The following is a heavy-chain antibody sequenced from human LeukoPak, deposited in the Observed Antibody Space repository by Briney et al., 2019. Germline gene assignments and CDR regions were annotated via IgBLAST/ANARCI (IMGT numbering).Heavy chain of an antibody. V-gene: IGHV4-4*02. Sequence: SETLSLTCSVSGGSISSSNWWSWVRQPPGKGLEWIGEIYHSGSSNDNPSLKSRVTISVDKSKNQFSLKLNSVTAADTAVYYCARKYYSGSGAIYGMDVWGQGTTVTVSS. CDR1: GGSISSSNW. CDR3: ARKYYSGSGAIYGMDV. J-gene: IGHJ6*02. CDR2: IYHSGSS. D-gene: IGHD3-10*01.